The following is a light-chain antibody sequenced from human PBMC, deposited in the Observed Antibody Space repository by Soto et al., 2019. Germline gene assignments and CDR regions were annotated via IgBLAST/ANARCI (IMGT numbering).Light chain of an antibody. CDR3: CSYASSSSYV. CDR2: EGT. J-gene: IGLJ1*01. Sequence: QSALTQPASVSGSPGQSITISCSGTTSDVGGYNLVSWYQQHTAKAPKLLIYEGTQRPSGVSSRFSGSKSGNTASLTISGLQAEVEADYYCCSYASSSSYVFGTGTKVTVL. V-gene: IGLV2-23*01. CDR1: TSDVGGYNL.